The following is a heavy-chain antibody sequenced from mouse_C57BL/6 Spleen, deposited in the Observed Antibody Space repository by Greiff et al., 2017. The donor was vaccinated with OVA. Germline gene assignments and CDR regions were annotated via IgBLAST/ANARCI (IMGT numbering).Heavy chain of an antibody. CDR1: GYAFSSSW. CDR2: IYPGDGDT. D-gene: IGHD3-2*02. CDR3: ARWNSSGYGFAY. V-gene: IGHV1-82*01. J-gene: IGHJ3*01. Sequence: VKLQESGPELVKPGASVKISCKASGYAFSSSWMNWVKQRPGKGLEWIGRIYPGDGDTNYNGKFKGKATLTADKSSSTAYMQLSSLTSEDSAVYFCARWNSSGYGFAYWGQGTLVTVSA.